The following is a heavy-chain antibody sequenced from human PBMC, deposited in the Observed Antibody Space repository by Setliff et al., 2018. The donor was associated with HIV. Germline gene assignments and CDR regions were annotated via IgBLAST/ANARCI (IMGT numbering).Heavy chain of an antibody. J-gene: IGHJ4*02. V-gene: IGHV4-59*01. CDR3: ARSVGYSYGTGY. D-gene: IGHD5-18*01. Sequence: PSETLSLTCTVSGGSFGRYYWSWIRQSPGKGLEWIGHLYFTGHTNYNPSLRSRVTISIDTSKNQFSLSLRSLTAADTAVYYCARSVGYSYGTGYWGQGTLVTVSS. CDR2: LYFTGHT. CDR1: GGSFGRYY.